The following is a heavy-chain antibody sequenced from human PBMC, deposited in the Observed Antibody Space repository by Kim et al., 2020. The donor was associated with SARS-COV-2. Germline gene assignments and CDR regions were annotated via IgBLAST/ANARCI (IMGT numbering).Heavy chain of an antibody. J-gene: IGHJ4*02. Sequence: KTKFSQKFQGRVTSTRDTSASTAYMELTSLRSEDTAIYYCARGSGWAFDYWGQGTLVTVAS. V-gene: IGHV1-3*01. D-gene: IGHD6-19*01. CDR3: ARGSGWAFDY. CDR2: KT.